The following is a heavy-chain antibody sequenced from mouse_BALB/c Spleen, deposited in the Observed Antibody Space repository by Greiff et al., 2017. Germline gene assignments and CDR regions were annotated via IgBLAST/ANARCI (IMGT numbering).Heavy chain of an antibody. D-gene: IGHD4-1*01. V-gene: IGHV1-69*01. Sequence: QVQLQQPGAELVMPGASVKMSCKASGYTFTDYWMHWVKQRPGQGLEWIGATDTSDSYTSYNQKFKGKATLTTDKSSSTAYMQLSRLTSEDSAVYFCARVTGYYYAMDYWGQGTSVTVSS. CDR3: ARVTGYYYAMDY. CDR1: GYTFTDYW. J-gene: IGHJ4*01. CDR2: TDTSDSYT.